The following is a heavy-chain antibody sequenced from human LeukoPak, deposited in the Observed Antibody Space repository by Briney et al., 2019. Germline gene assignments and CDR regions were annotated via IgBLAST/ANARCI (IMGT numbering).Heavy chain of an antibody. CDR3: ARDGYDILTGYYVFDP. J-gene: IGHJ5*02. V-gene: IGHV1-69*04. D-gene: IGHD3-9*01. CDR1: GGTFSSYA. CDR2: IIPILGIA. Sequence: SVKVSCTASGGTFSSYAISWVRQAPGQGLEWMGRIIPILGIANYAQKFQGRVTITADKSTSTAYMELSSLRSEDTAVYYCARDGYDILTGYYVFDPWGQGTLVTVSS.